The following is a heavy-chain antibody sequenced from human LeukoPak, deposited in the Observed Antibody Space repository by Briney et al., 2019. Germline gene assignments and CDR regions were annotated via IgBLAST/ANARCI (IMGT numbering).Heavy chain of an antibody. Sequence: SETLSLTCTVSGGSTNGYFWSWIRQPPGKGLEWIGDIFDGKTINYNPSLKSRVTISAATSSQQFSLNLKSVTAADTAVYFCASGAWATRLNSWAQGALVIVSS. CDR1: GGSTNGYF. J-gene: IGHJ4*02. V-gene: IGHV4-59*12. CDR2: IFDGKTI. D-gene: IGHD5-24*01. CDR3: ASGAWATRLNS.